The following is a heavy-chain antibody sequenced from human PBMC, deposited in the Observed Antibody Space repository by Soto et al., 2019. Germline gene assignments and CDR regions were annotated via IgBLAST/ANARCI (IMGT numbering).Heavy chain of an antibody. CDR3: AKDKSALGGFDY. D-gene: IGHD3-16*01. Sequence: EVQLVESGGGLVQPGRSLRLSCAASGFTFDDYAMHWVRQAPGKGLEWVSGISWNSGSIGYADSVKGRFTISRDNAKNSLYLHMNSLRAEDTALYYCAKDKSALGGFDYWGQGTLVTVSS. J-gene: IGHJ4*02. CDR2: ISWNSGSI. CDR1: GFTFDDYA. V-gene: IGHV3-9*01.